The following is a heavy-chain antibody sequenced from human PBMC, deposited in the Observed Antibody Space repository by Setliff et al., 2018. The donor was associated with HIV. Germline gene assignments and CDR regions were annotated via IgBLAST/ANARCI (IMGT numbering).Heavy chain of an antibody. V-gene: IGHV1-18*01. J-gene: IGHJ6*03. Sequence: ASVKVSCKASGYTFTNYGITWVRQAPGHGLEWMGWLASYNDDANYAQNLQGRVTMTTDKSTSTAYMELRSLRTEDTALYYCAKEGGSERMPFFYYYMDVWGKGTTVTVSS. CDR3: AKEGGSERMPFFYYYMDV. CDR1: GYTFTNYG. CDR2: LASYNDDA. D-gene: IGHD3-10*01.